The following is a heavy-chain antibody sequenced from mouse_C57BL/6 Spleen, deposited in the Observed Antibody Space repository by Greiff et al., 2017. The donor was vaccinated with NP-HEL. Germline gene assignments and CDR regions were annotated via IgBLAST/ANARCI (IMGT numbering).Heavy chain of an antibody. CDR1: GYSITSGYY. V-gene: IGHV3-6*01. J-gene: IGHJ2*01. CDR2: ISYDGSN. CDR3: ASGKGYDGYFDY. Sequence: EVKLVESGPGLVKPSQSLSLTCSVTGYSITSGYYWNWIRQFPGNKLEWMGYISYDGSNNYNPSLKNRISITRDTAKNQFFLKLNSVTTEDTATYYCASGKGYDGYFDYWGQGTTLTVSS. D-gene: IGHD2-3*01.